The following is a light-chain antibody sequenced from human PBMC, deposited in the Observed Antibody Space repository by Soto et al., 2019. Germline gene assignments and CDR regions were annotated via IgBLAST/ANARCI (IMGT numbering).Light chain of an antibody. CDR3: QQYSSIPIT. J-gene: IGKJ5*01. Sequence: DIQMTQSPSTLSGSVGDRVTITCRASQTISSWLAWYQQKPGKAPKLLIYKASTLKSGVPSRFSGSGSGTEFTLTISSLQPDDVAVYYCQQYSSIPITFGQGTRLEIK. CDR2: KAS. V-gene: IGKV1-5*03. CDR1: QTISSW.